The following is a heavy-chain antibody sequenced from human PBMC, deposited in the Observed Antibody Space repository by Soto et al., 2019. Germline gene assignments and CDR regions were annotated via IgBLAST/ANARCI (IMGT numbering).Heavy chain of an antibody. D-gene: IGHD1-1*01. CDR3: ARRLSGPKEEYNAYYFYGLDV. Sequence: PGESPKISCKASGYRFTAYWIGWVRQMPGKGPEWMGLIHPDDSDLRNSSSFQGQVTMSVDKYVSTAYLQWSSLKASDSAMYYCARRLSGPKEEYNAYYFYGLDVWGQGTKVTVSS. J-gene: IGHJ6*02. CDR2: IHPDDSDL. CDR1: GYRFTAYW. V-gene: IGHV5-51*01.